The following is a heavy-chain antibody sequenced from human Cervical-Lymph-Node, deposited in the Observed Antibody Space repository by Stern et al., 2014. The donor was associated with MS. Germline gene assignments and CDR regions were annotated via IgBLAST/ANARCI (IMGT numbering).Heavy chain of an antibody. J-gene: IGHJ5*02. CDR2: IYYSGST. D-gene: IGHD4-11*01. CDR3: AREMRAVTTLQFDP. CDR1: GGSISSYY. V-gene: IGHV4-59*01. Sequence: QLQLQDSGPGLVKPSETLSLTCTVSGGSISSYYWSWIRQPPGKGLEWIGYIYYSGSTNYNPSLKSRVTISVDTSKNQFSLKLSSVTAADTAVYYCAREMRAVTTLQFDPWGQGTLVTVSS.